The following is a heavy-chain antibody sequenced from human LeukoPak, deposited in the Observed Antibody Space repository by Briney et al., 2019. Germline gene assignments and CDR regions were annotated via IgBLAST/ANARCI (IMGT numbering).Heavy chain of an antibody. CDR2: IHYSGST. CDR1: GSMYNYY. CDR3: ARHISSGGTYAHFDY. V-gene: IGHV4-59*08. Sequence: SETLSLTCTVSGSMYNYYWSWIRQHPGKGLEWIGYIHYSGSTNYNPSLESRVTMSLDTSKNQVSLKLNSVTAADTAVYYCARHISSGGTYAHFDYWGQGTLVTVSS. D-gene: IGHD1-26*01. J-gene: IGHJ4*02.